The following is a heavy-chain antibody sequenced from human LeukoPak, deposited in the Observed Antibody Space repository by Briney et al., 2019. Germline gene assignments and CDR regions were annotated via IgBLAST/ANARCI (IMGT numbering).Heavy chain of an antibody. D-gene: IGHD3-10*01. Sequence: GGSLRLSCAASGFTFSSYSMNWVRQAPGKGLEWVSSISSSSSYIYYADSVKGRFTISRDNAKNSLYLQMNSLRAEDTAVYYCAREGGSGPPTLYYYYGMDVWGQGTTVTVSS. V-gene: IGHV3-21*01. CDR2: ISSSSSYI. CDR3: AREGGSGPPTLYYYYGMDV. CDR1: GFTFSSYS. J-gene: IGHJ6*02.